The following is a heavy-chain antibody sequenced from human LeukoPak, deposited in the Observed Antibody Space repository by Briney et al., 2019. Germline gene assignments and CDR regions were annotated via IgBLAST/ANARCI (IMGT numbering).Heavy chain of an antibody. J-gene: IGHJ4*02. D-gene: IGHD1-14*01. V-gene: IGHV3-21*01. CDR2: IGSSSISI. CDR3: AREKAEDFDY. Sequence: GGSLRLSCAASGFTFSSYSMNWVRQAPGRGLEWVSSIGSSSISIYYAHSVKGRFTTSRDTAKNSLYLQMNSLRPDDTAVYFCAREKAEDFDYWGQGTLVTVSS. CDR1: GFTFSSYS.